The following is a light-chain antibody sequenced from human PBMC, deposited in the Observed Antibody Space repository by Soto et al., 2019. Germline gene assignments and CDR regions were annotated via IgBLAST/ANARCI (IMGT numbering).Light chain of an antibody. J-gene: IGLJ2*01. CDR2: EVT. CDR3: SSYTSSSTLVV. CDR1: SSDVGGYKY. Sequence: QSVLTQPASVSGSPGQSITISCTGTSSDVGGYKYVSWYQHHPGKAPKLMIYEVTNRPSGVSNRFSGSKSGNTASLTISGLQAEDEADYYCSSYTSSSTLVVFGGGTKLTVL. V-gene: IGLV2-14*01.